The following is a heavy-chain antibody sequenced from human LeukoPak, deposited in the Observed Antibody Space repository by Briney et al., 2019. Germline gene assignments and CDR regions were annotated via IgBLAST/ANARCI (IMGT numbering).Heavy chain of an antibody. CDR3: AREGYYDSSGYIDH. CDR1: GGSISSGDYY. D-gene: IGHD3-22*01. J-gene: IGHJ4*02. V-gene: IGHV4-30-4*01. CDR2: IYYSGST. Sequence: KPSETLSLTCTVSGGSISSGDYYWSWIRQPPGKGLEWIGYIYYSGSTYYNPSLKSRVALSVDTSKNLFSLKLSSVTAADTAVYYCAREGYYDSSGYIDHWGQGTLVTVSS.